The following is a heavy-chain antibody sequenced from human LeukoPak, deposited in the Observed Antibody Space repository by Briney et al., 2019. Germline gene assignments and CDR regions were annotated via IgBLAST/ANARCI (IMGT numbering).Heavy chain of an antibody. CDR2: INPNSGGT. CDR3: ARPLLPYCSGGSCYSAWQH. Sequence: ASVKVSCKASGYTFTGYYMHWVRQAPGQGLERMGWINPNSGGTNYAQKFQGRVTMTRDTSISTAYMELSRLRSDDTAVYYCARPLLPYCSGGSCYSAWQHWGQGTLVTVSS. D-gene: IGHD2-15*01. CDR1: GYTFTGYY. V-gene: IGHV1-2*02. J-gene: IGHJ1*01.